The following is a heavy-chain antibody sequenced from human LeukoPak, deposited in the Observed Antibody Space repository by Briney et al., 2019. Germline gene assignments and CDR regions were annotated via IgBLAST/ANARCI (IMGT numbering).Heavy chain of an antibody. CDR2: IYDSGST. Sequence: PSETLSLTCTVSGASISTYYWSWIRQPPGQGLEWIGYIYDSGSTSYNPSLKSRATISVDTSKSHFSLKLSTVTAADTAVYYCARQMFLGGMDVWGQGTTVGVSS. CDR3: ARQMFLGGMDV. V-gene: IGHV4-59*08. D-gene: IGHD3-10*02. J-gene: IGHJ6*02. CDR1: GASISTYY.